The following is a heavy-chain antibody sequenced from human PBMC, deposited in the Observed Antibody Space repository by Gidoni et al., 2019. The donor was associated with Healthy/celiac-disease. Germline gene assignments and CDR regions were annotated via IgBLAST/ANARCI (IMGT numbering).Heavy chain of an antibody. CDR1: GFNFSSYS. J-gene: IGHJ4*02. V-gene: IGHV3-30*04. CDR3: ARDWVYCSSTSCYTGTIDY. Sequence: QVQLVESGGGVVQPGRSLRLSCAASGFNFSSYSLHWVRQAPGKGLECVAVISYDGSNKYYADSVKGRFTISRDNSKNTLYLQMNSLRAEDTAVYYCARDWVYCSSTSCYTGTIDYWGQGTLVTVSS. CDR2: ISYDGSNK. D-gene: IGHD2-2*02.